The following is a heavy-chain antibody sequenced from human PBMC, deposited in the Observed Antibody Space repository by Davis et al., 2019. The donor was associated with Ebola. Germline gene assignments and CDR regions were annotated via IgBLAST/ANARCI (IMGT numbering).Heavy chain of an antibody. J-gene: IGHJ4*02. CDR1: GGSISSYY. CDR3: ARVPSTWKYYFDY. V-gene: IGHV4-59*01. CDR2: IHHSGHT. Sequence: SETLSLTCTVSGGSISSYYWSWIRQPPGRGLEFIGYIHHSGHTYYNPSLIRRLTISIDTSKNKFSLHLTSVTAADTAFYYCARVPSTWKYYFDYWGQGTLVTVSS. D-gene: IGHD1-1*01.